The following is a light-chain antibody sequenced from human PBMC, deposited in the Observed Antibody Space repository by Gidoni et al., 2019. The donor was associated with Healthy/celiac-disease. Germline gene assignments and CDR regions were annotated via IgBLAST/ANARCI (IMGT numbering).Light chain of an antibody. CDR2: DDS. J-gene: IGLJ2*01. CDR1: NIGSKS. CDR3: QVWDSSSDPHVV. V-gene: IGLV3-21*02. Sequence: SYVLTQPPSGSVAPGQTARITCGGNNIGSKSVHWYQQKPGPAPVLVVYDDSDRPSGIPERFSGSNSGNTATLTISRVEAGDVADYYCQVWDSSSDPHVVFGGGTKLTVL.